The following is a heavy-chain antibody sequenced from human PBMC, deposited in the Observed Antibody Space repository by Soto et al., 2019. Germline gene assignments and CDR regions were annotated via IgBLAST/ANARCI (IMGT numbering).Heavy chain of an antibody. J-gene: IGHJ3*01. CDR2: MSTYNENK. CDR3: AKDAREAAPSDV. V-gene: IGHV1-18*01. D-gene: IGHD2-15*01. Sequence: QAQLVQSEPELKKPGASVKVSCKASGYAFTSYGINWVRRAPGQGLEWVGWMSTYNENKVYAQKLQGRVAMTMDAATSTAYLDLGPLRFDDTAVYYCAKDAREAAPSDVWGQGTMVTVSS. CDR1: GYAFTSYG.